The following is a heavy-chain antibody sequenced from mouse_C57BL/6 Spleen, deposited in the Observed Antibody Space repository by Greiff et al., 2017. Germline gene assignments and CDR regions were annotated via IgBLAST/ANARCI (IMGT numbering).Heavy chain of an antibody. CDR1: GYTFTSYW. Sequence: QVQLQQPGAELVKPGASVKLSCKASGYTFTSYWMHWVKQRPGQGLEWIGEIYPRSGNTYYNEKFKGKATLTADKSTSTAYMELRSLTSEDSAIYFCARSGGGNYFDYWGQGTTLTVSS. J-gene: IGHJ2*01. V-gene: IGHV1-64*01. CDR2: IYPRSGNT. D-gene: IGHD2-14*01. CDR3: ARSGGGNYFDY.